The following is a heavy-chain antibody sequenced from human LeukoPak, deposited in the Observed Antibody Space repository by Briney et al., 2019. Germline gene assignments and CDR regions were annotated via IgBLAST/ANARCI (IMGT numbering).Heavy chain of an antibody. D-gene: IGHD3-3*01. CDR1: GYTFTGYY. Sequence: ASVKVSCKASGYTFTGYYMHWVRQAPGQGLEWMGWINPNSGGTNYAQKFQGRVTMTRDTSISTAYMELSRLRSDDTAVYYCARDRGDYDFWSGYSYYFDYWGQGTLVTVSS. J-gene: IGHJ4*02. CDR2: INPNSGGT. CDR3: ARDRGDYDFWSGYSYYFDY. V-gene: IGHV1-2*02.